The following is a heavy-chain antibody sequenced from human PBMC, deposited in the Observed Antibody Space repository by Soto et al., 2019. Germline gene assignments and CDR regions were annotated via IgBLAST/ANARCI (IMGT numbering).Heavy chain of an antibody. CDR2: INPNSGGT. J-gene: IGHJ6*01. D-gene: IGHD4-4*01. CDR1: GYTFTGYY. CDR3: ARGTKVTGGVYGMDV. V-gene: IGHV1-2*04. Sequence: GASVKVSCKASGYTFTGYYMHWVRQAPGQGLEWMGWINPNSGGTNYAQKFQGWVTMTRDTSISTAYMELSRLRSDDTAVYYCARGTKVTGGVYGMDVWGQGTTVTVSS.